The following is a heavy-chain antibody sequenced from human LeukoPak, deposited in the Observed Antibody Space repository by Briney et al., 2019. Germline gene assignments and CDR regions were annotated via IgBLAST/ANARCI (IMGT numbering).Heavy chain of an antibody. J-gene: IGHJ4*02. Sequence: ASVKVSCKASGFTFTGYYIHWVRQAPGQGLEWMGYINPHSGGTSSPQKFQGRVTMTTDTSISAAYTELSSLISGDTAMYYCVREGNELLSKNFDYWGQGTLVTVSS. D-gene: IGHD2-21*02. V-gene: IGHV1-2*02. CDR3: VREGNELLSKNFDY. CDR2: INPHSGGT. CDR1: GFTFTGYY.